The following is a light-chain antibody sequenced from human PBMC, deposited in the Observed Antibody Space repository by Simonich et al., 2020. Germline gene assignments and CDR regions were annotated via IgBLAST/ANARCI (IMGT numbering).Light chain of an antibody. J-gene: IGKJ4*01. CDR2: GAS. CDR3: QQYNNWPGT. V-gene: IGKV3-15*01. Sequence: EIVMPQSPATLSVSPGERATLSCRASQSVSSNLAWYQQKPGQAPRLLSDGASTGASGIPARLSGSGSGTEFTLTISSLQSEDVAVYYCQQYNNWPGTFGGGTKVEIK. CDR1: QSVSSN.